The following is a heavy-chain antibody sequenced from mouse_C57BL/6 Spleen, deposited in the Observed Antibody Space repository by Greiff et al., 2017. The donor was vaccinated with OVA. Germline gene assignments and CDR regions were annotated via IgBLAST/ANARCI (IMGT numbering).Heavy chain of an antibody. Sequence: VQLQQPGAELVKPGASVKLSCKASGYTFTSYWMQWVKQRPGQGLEWIGEIDPSDSYTNYNQKFKGKATLTVDTSSSTAYMQLSSLTSEDSAVYYCARGVYYGNLYYAMDYWGQGTSVTVSS. CDR3: ARGVYYGNLYYAMDY. V-gene: IGHV1-50*01. J-gene: IGHJ4*01. CDR2: IDPSDSYT. D-gene: IGHD2-1*01. CDR1: GYTFTSYW.